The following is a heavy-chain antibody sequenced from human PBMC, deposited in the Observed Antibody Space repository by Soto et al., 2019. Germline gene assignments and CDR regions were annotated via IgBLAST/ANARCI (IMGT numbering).Heavy chain of an antibody. V-gene: IGHV3-7*01. CDR1: GFSFSSYW. CDR2: IEHDGSAT. CDR3: ARERHYYDRSGYQGY. Sequence: QLVESGGTLVQPGGSLRLSCAASGFSFSSYWMSWVRQAPGGGREWVANIEHDGSATYYVDSVKGRFTVSRDNAKNFLYLQMNSLRVEDTAVYYCARERHYYDRSGYQGYWGQGTLVTVSS. D-gene: IGHD3-22*01. J-gene: IGHJ4*02.